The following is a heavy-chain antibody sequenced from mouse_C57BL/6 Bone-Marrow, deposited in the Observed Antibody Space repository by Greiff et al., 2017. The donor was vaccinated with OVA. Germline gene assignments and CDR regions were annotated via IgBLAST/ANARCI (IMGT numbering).Heavy chain of an antibody. V-gene: IGHV1-82*01. CDR3: ARSLLPSYYAMDY. CDR2: IYPGDGDT. J-gene: IGHJ4*01. D-gene: IGHD1-1*01. CDR1: GYAFSSSW. Sequence: QVQLQQSGPELVKPGASVKISCKASGYAFSSSWMNWVKQRPGKGLEWIGRIYPGDGDTNYNGKFKGKATLTADKSSSTAYMQLSSLTSEDSAVYFCARSLLPSYYAMDYWGQGTSVTVSS.